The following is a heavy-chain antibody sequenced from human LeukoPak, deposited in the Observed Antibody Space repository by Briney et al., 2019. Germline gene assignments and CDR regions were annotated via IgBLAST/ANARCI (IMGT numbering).Heavy chain of an antibody. J-gene: IGHJ4*02. V-gene: IGHV3-23*01. CDR3: AKPRLGYCSSTSCHGPGFDY. CDR2: ISGSGGST. D-gene: IGHD2-2*01. CDR1: GFTFSSYA. Sequence: GGSLRLSCAASGFTFSSYAMSWVRQAPGKGLEWVSAISGSGGSTYYADSVKGRFTISRDNSKNTLYLQMNSLRAEDTAVYYCAKPRLGYCSSTSCHGPGFDYWGQGTLVTVSS.